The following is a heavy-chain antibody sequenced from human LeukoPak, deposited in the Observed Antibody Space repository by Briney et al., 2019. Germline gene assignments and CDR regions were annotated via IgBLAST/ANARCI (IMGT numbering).Heavy chain of an antibody. CDR1: GFTFSSYA. CDR3: AKDLMEYCTNGVCYKSGYFDY. V-gene: IGHV3-23*01. Sequence: PGGSLRLSCAASGFTFSSYAMSWVRQAPGKGLEWVSAISGSGGSTYYADSVKGRFTISRDNSKNTLYLQMNSLRAEDTAVYYCAKDLMEYCTNGVCYKSGYFDYWGQGTLVTVSS. D-gene: IGHD2-8*01. J-gene: IGHJ4*02. CDR2: ISGSGGST.